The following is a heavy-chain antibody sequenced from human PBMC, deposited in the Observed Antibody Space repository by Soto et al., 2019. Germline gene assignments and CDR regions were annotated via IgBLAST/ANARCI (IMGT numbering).Heavy chain of an antibody. J-gene: IGHJ6*02. D-gene: IGHD3-10*01. CDR3: AKGLGEFPYYGLDV. CDR2: ISGSGGTT. CDR1: GFTFTTHA. Sequence: GGSLRLSCAASGFTFTTHAMNWVRQAPGKGLEWVSSISGSGGTTDYADSVKGRFTISRDNSKNTLYLQMNSLRAEDTAVYYCAKGLGEFPYYGLDVWGQGTTVTVSS. V-gene: IGHV3-23*01.